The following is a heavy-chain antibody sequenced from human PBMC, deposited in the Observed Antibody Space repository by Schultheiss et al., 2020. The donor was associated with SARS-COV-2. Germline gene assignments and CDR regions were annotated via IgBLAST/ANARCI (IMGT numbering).Heavy chain of an antibody. CDR3: ARRTTGEISALDY. V-gene: IGHV3-48*03. CDR1: GITFSSYA. Sequence: GGSLRLSCAASGITFSSYAMHWVRQAPGKGLEWVSYISSSGNTRYYADSVKGRFTISRDNAKNSVYLQMYSLRVEDTAVYYCARRTTGEISALDYWGQGTLVTVSS. J-gene: IGHJ4*02. D-gene: IGHD3-10*01. CDR2: ISSSGNTR.